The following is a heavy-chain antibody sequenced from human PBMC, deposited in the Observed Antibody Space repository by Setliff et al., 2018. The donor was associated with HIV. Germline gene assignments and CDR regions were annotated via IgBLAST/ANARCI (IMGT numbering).Heavy chain of an antibody. J-gene: IGHJ4*02. CDR1: GYRFTDFY. Sequence: GASVKVSCKTFGYRFTDFYVNWVRQAPGQGLEWMGWINPKSGATKNAQKFQGRVTMTRDTSISTVYMELRSLKSDDTAVYYCARGKTWLRFLDYWGQGTLVTVSS. CDR2: INPKSGAT. D-gene: IGHD5-12*01. CDR3: ARGKTWLRFLDY. V-gene: IGHV1-2*02.